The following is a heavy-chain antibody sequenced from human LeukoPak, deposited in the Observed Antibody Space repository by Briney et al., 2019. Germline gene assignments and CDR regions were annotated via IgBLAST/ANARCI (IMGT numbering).Heavy chain of an antibody. J-gene: IGHJ4*02. CDR2: INPNSGGT. CDR1: GYTFTDYY. Sequence: GASVKVSCTASGYTFTDYYMHWVRQAPGQGLEWMGWINPNSGGTNYAQKFQGRVTMTRDTSISTAYMELSRLRSDDTAVYYCARDYPEPLGIAVAGRMGYWGQGTLVTVSS. V-gene: IGHV1-2*02. D-gene: IGHD6-19*01. CDR3: ARDYPEPLGIAVAGRMGY.